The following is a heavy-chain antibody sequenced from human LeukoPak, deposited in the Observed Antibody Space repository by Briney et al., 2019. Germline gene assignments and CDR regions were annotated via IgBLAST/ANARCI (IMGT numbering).Heavy chain of an antibody. CDR2: IYPDDSDT. CDR1: GYNFAGLW. CDR3: AARTLSSSWYD. J-gene: IGHJ4*02. V-gene: IGHV5-51*01. Sequence: GESLKISCKGSGYNFAGLWIGWVRQMPGKGLEWMGIIYPDDSDTRYSPSFQGQVIISADKSTSTAYLQWSSLKASDTAMYYCAARTLSSSWYDWGQGTLVTVSS. D-gene: IGHD6-13*01.